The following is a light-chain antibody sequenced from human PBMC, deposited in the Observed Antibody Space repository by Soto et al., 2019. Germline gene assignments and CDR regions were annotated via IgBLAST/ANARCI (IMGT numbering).Light chain of an antibody. CDR2: DVS. CDR1: SSDVVGYNY. Sequence: QSALTQPASVSGSPGQSITISCTGTSSDVVGYNYVSWYQQHPGKAPKLMIYDVSNRPSGVSNRFSGSKSGNTASLTISGLQAEDEADYYCSSYTSSSSVVFGGGNKLTVL. CDR3: SSYTSSSSVV. V-gene: IGLV2-14*01. J-gene: IGLJ2*01.